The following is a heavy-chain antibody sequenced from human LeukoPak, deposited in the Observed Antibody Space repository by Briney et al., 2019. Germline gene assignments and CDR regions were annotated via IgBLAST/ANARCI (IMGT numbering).Heavy chain of an antibody. D-gene: IGHD3-10*01. CDR3: ARDIRRRLLWFGEIPPFDP. CDR1: GYTFTSYG. Sequence: ASVKVSCKAFGYTFTSYGISWVRQAPGQGLEWMGWISAYNGNTNYAQKLQGRVTMTTDTSTSTAYMELRSLRSDDTAVYYCARDIRRRLLWFGEIPPFDPWGQGTLVTVSS. CDR2: ISAYNGNT. J-gene: IGHJ5*02. V-gene: IGHV1-18*04.